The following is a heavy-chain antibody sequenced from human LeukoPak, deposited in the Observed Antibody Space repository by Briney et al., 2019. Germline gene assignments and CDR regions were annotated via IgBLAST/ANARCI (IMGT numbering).Heavy chain of an antibody. CDR1: GGTFSSYA. J-gene: IGHJ6*03. CDR3: AITGTGGNNYYYYYMDV. V-gene: IGHV1-69*05. D-gene: IGHD1-7*01. CDR2: IIPIFGTA. Sequence: GSSVKVSCKASGGTFSSYAISWVRQAPGQGLEWMGGIIPIFGTANYAQKFQGRVTTTTDESTSTAYMELSSLRSEDTAVYYCAITGTGGNNYYYYYMDVWGKGTTVTVSS.